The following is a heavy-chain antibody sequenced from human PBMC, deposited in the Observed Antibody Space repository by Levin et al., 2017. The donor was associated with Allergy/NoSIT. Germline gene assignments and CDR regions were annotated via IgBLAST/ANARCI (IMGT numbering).Heavy chain of an antibody. CDR3: ARLQLWLLGKLYYYYGMDV. Sequence: KISCKASGGTFSSYAISWVRQAPGQGLEWMGGIIPIFGTANYAQKFQGRVTITADESTSTAYMELSSLRSEDTAVYYCARLQLWLLGKLYYYYGMDVWGQGTTVTVSS. J-gene: IGHJ6*02. CDR1: GGTFSSYA. D-gene: IGHD5-18*01. CDR2: IIPIFGTA. V-gene: IGHV1-69*01.